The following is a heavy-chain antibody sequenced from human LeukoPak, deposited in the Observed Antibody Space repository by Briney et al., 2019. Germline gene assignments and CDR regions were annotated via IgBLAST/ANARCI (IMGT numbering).Heavy chain of an antibody. Sequence: PGGSLRLSCAASGFTFSSNAMSWVRQAPGKGLEWVSYISGSGGSTYYADSVKGRFTISRDNSKNTLYLQMNSLRAEDTAVYYCAKPQRGIVVVPTFVDVWGKGTTVTVSS. CDR2: ISGSGGST. CDR1: GFTFSSNA. CDR3: AKPQRGIVVVPTFVDV. D-gene: IGHD2-2*01. V-gene: IGHV3-23*01. J-gene: IGHJ6*04.